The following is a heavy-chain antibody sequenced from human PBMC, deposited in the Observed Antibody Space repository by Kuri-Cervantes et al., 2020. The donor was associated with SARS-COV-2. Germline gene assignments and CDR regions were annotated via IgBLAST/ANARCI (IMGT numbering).Heavy chain of an antibody. V-gene: IGHV3-30-3*01. J-gene: IGHJ4*02. CDR1: GFSFSDAW. CDR2: ISYDGSNK. D-gene: IGHD6-6*01. CDR3: ARDLSIAPVLDY. Sequence: GESLKISCVASGFSFSDAWMSWVRQTPGKGLEWVAVISYDGSNKYYADSVKGRFTISRDNSKNTLYLQMNSLRAEDTAVYYCARDLSIAPVLDYWGQGTLVTVSS.